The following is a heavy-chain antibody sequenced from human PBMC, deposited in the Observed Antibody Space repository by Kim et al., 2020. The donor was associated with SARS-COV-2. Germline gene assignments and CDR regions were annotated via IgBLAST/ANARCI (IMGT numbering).Heavy chain of an antibody. CDR2: INHSGST. J-gene: IGHJ4*02. CDR1: GGSFSGYY. D-gene: IGHD1-26*01. Sequence: SETLSLTCAVYGGSFSGYYWSWIRQPPGKGLEWIGEINHSGSTNYNPSLKSRVTISVDTSKNQFSLKLSSVTAADTAVYYCARGAYSGSYYVRAGRTIRFDYWGQGTLVTVSS. V-gene: IGHV4-34*01. CDR3: ARGAYSGSYYVRAGRTIRFDY.